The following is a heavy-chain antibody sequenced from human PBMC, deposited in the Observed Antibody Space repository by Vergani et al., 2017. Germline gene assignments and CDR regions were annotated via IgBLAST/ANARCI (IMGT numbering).Heavy chain of an antibody. V-gene: IGHV2-26*01. CDR3: AWTRFIAARPLYFDY. Sequence: QVTLKESGPVLVKPTETLTLTCTVSGFSLSNARMGVSWIRQPPGKALEWLAHIFSNDEKSYSTSLKSRLTITKDTAKSQVVLTMTIMDPVDTATYYCAWTRFIAARPLYFDYWGQGTLVTVSS. D-gene: IGHD6-25*01. J-gene: IGHJ4*02. CDR1: GFSLSNARMG. CDR2: IFSNDEK.